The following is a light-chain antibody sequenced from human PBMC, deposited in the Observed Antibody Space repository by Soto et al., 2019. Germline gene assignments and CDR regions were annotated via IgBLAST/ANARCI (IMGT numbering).Light chain of an antibody. CDR3: QQYESFSAT. Sequence: DIQMTQSPSTLSASVGDRVTITCRASQSISSWLAWYQQKPGKAPKLLIYKASTLESGVPSNFSGSGSGTEFTLTISSLQPEDFATYYCQQYESFSATFGPGTKV. CDR1: QSISSW. V-gene: IGKV1-5*03. J-gene: IGKJ1*01. CDR2: KAS.